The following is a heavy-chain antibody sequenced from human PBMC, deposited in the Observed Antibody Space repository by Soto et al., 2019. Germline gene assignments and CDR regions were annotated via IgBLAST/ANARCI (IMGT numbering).Heavy chain of an antibody. J-gene: IGHJ3*02. V-gene: IGHV4-30-4*01. Sequence: QVQLQESGPGLVKPSQTLSLTCTVSGGSISSGDYYWSWIRQPPGKGLEWIGYIYYSGSTYYNPSLKSRVTISVDTSKNQFSLKLSSVTAADTAVYYYARDTRRWVVTYKDAFDIWGQGTMVTVSS. D-gene: IGHD3-22*01. CDR3: ARDTRRWVVTYKDAFDI. CDR2: IYYSGST. CDR1: GGSISSGDYY.